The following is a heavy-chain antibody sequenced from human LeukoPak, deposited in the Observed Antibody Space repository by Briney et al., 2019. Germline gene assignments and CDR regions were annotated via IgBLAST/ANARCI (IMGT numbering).Heavy chain of an antibody. V-gene: IGHV4-31*03. CDR1: GGSISSGGYY. Sequence: SQTLSLTCTVSGGSISSGGYYWSWIRQHPGKGLEWIGYIYYSGSTYYNPSLKSRVTISVDTSKNQFSLKLSSVTAADTAVYYCARGPRRTGAPDYWGQGTLVTVSS. CDR2: IYYSGST. J-gene: IGHJ4*02. D-gene: IGHD1-26*01. CDR3: ARGPRRTGAPDY.